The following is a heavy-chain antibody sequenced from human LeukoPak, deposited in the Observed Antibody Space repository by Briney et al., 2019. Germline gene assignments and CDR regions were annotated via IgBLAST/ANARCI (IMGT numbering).Heavy chain of an antibody. CDR1: GAPSAA. CDR3: ARGNGIDP. Sequence: ASVKVSCKASGAPSAAMHWVRQAPGQRLEWMGWINAGNGNTKYSQKFQGRVTITRDTSASTAYMELSSLRSEDTAVYYCARGNGIDPWGQGTLVIVSS. V-gene: IGHV1-3*01. J-gene: IGHJ5*02. D-gene: IGHD1-26*01. CDR2: INAGNGNT.